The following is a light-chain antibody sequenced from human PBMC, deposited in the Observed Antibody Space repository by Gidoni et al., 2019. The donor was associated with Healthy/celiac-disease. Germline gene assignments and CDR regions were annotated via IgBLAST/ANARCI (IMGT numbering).Light chain of an antibody. CDR1: SSDVGGYNY. CDR3: SSYTSSSLLV. V-gene: IGLV2-14*01. Sequence: QSALTQPASVSGSPGQSITISCTGTSSDVGGYNYVSWYQQHPGKAPKLMSYDVSNRPSVVSNRFSGYKSGNTASLTISGLQAEDEADYYCSSYTSSSLLVFGGGTKLTVL. J-gene: IGLJ3*02. CDR2: DVS.